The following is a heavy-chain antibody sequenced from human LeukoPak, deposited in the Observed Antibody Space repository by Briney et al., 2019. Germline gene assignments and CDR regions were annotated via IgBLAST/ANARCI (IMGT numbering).Heavy chain of an antibody. CDR3: ARTYYYDSSGYPDAFDI. D-gene: IGHD3-22*01. J-gene: IGHJ3*02. CDR2: IETSGST. CDR1: GGSFSSGSYY. V-gene: IGHV4-61*02. Sequence: SQTLSLTCTVSGGSFSSGSYYWSWIRQPAGKGLEWIGRIETSGSTNYNPSLKSRVTISVDTSKNQFSLKLSSVTAADTAVYYCARTYYYDSSGYPDAFDIWGQGTMVTVSS.